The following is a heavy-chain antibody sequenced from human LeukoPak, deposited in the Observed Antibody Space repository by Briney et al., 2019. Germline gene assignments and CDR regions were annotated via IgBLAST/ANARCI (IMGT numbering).Heavy chain of an antibody. CDR1: GFTFSSYA. D-gene: IGHD3-10*01. V-gene: IGHV3-64D*09. CDR3: ARGERTYYGSGSYRYYYYGMDV. J-gene: IGHJ6*02. Sequence: QSGGSLRLSCSASGFTFSSYAMHWVRQAPGKGLEYVSAISSNGGSTYYADSVKGRFTISRDNSKNTLYLQMSSLRAEDTAVYYCARGERTYYGSGSYRYYYYGMDVWGQGTTVTVSS. CDR2: ISSNGGST.